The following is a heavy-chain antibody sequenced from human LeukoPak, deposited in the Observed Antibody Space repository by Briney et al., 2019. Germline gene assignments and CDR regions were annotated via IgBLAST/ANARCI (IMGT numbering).Heavy chain of an antibody. CDR2: INPNSGGT. D-gene: IGHD1-1*01. V-gene: IGHV1-2*02. CDR1: GYTFTDYY. Sequence: ASVKVSCKASGYTFTDYYIHWVRQAPGQGLEWMGWINPNSGGTNYAQKFQGRVTMTRDTSISTAYMEVSRLRSDDTAVYYCARERNDWRPFDYWGQGTLVTVSS. J-gene: IGHJ4*02. CDR3: ARERNDWRPFDY.